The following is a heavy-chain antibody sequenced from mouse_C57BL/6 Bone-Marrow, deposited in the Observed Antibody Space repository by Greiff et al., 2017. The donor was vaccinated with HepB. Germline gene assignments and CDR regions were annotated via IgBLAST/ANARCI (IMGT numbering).Heavy chain of an antibody. V-gene: IGHV5-16*01. D-gene: IGHD2-4*01. Sequence: EVKVVESEGGLVQPGSSMKLSCTASGFTFSDYYMAWVRQVPEKGLEWVANINYDGSSTYYLDSLKSRFIISRDNAKNILYLQMSSLKSEDTATYYCARALYDYDEEGHYYAMDYWGQGTSVTVSS. J-gene: IGHJ4*01. CDR1: GFTFSDYY. CDR2: INYDGSST. CDR3: ARALYDYDEEGHYYAMDY.